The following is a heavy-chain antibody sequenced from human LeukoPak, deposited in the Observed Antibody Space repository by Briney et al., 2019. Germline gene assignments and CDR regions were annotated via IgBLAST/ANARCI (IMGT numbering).Heavy chain of an antibody. CDR2: IHYSGST. V-gene: IGHV4-61*01. D-gene: IGHD2-2*01. CDR3: ARDKGYCSSTSCYGLDY. Sequence: PSETLSLTCTVSGGSVSSGSYYWSWIRPAPGKGLEWIGYIHYSGSTNYNPSLESRVTISVDTSKNQFSLKLNSVTAADTAVYYCARDKGYCSSTSCYGLDYWGQGTLVTVSS. J-gene: IGHJ4*02. CDR1: GGSVSSGSYY.